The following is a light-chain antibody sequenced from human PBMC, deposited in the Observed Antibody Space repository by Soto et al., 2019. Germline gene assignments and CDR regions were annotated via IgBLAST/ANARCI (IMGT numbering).Light chain of an antibody. CDR1: NSDIGGYNY. V-gene: IGLV2-11*01. CDR3: GSYAGRYNFWV. Sequence: QSALTQPRSVSGSPGQSVTISCTGTNSDIGGYNYVSWYQQHPGKAPKVMIYDVSRRPSGVPDRFSGSKSGNTASLTISALQAEDEADYYCGSYAGRYNFWVFGGGTKLPS. J-gene: IGLJ3*02. CDR2: DVS.